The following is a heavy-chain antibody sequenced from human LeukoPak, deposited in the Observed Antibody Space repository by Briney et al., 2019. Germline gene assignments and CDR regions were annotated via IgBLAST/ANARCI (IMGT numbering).Heavy chain of an antibody. J-gene: IGHJ4*02. V-gene: IGHV1-46*01. CDR1: GYTFTSYY. Sequence: ASVKVSCKASGYTFTSYYMHWVRRAPGQGLEWMGIINPSGGSTSYAQKFQGRVTMTRDTSTSTVYMELSSLRSEDTAVYYCARDEGDGYQFDYWGQGTLVTVSS. CDR2: INPSGGST. CDR3: ARDEGDGYQFDY. D-gene: IGHD5-24*01.